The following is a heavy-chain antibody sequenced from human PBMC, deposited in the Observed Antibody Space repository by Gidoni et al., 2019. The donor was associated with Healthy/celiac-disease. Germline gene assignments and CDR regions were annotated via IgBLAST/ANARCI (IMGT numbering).Heavy chain of an antibody. CDR2: IYTSGST. V-gene: IGHV4-4*07. CDR3: ARASGSYSLNWFDP. D-gene: IGHD1-26*01. CDR1: GRSISSYY. Sequence: QVQLHESGPGLVTPSVTLSLTCTVSGRSISSYYWSWIRQPAGKGLEWIGRIYTSGSTNYNPSLKSRVTMSVDTSKNQFSLKLSSVTAADTAVYYCARASGSYSLNWFDPWGQGTLVTVSS. J-gene: IGHJ5*02.